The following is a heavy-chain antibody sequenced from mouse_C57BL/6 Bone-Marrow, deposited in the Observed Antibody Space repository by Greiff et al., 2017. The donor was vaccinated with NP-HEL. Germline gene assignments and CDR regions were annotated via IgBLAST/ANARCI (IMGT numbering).Heavy chain of an antibody. CDR3: ARLLRSEFDY. J-gene: IGHJ2*01. D-gene: IGHD1-1*01. CDR1: GYTFTSYG. CDR2: IYPRSGNT. Sequence: VQLVESGAELARPGASVKLSCKASGYTFTSYGISWVKQRTGQGLEWIGEIYPRSGNTYYNEKFKGKATLTADKSSSTAYMELRSLTSEDSAVYFCARLLRSEFDYWGQGTTLTVSS. V-gene: IGHV1-81*01.